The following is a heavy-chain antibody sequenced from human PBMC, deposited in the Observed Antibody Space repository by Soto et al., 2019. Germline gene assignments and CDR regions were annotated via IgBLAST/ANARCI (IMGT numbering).Heavy chain of an antibody. CDR1: GGSISSGDYY. Sequence: QVQLQESGPGLVKPSQTLSLTCTVSGGSISSGDYYWSWIRQPPGKGLEWMGYIYYSGRTYSNPSLERRVTLSVDTSKNQCSLKLSSVTAADTAVYYCAREHGDYRYCYYWGQGTLFTVSS. D-gene: IGHD4-17*01. J-gene: IGHJ4*02. CDR3: AREHGDYRYCYY. V-gene: IGHV4-30-4*01. CDR2: IYYSGRT.